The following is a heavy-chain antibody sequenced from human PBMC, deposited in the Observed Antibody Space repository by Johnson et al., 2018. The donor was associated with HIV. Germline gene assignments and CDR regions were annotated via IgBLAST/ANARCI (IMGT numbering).Heavy chain of an antibody. CDR2: ISWNSGSI. Sequence: VQLVESGGGLVQPGRSLRLSCAASGFTFDDYAMHWVRQVPGKGLEWVSSISWNSGSIGYADSVKGRFTISRDNAKNSLYLQMNSLKTEDTAVYYCARDGGGAFDSWGQGTMVTVSS. V-gene: IGHV3-9*01. CDR3: ARDGGGAFDS. D-gene: IGHD3-16*01. CDR1: GFTFDDYA. J-gene: IGHJ3*02.